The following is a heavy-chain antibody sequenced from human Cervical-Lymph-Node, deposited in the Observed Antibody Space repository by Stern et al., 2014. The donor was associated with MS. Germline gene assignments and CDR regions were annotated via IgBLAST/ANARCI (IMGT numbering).Heavy chain of an antibody. D-gene: IGHD6-13*01. CDR1: GFSFTSSA. CDR2: IVVGSGNT. V-gene: IGHV1-58*01. CDR3: AAEPTSIAAADQFDY. Sequence: QMQLVQSGPELKKPGTSVKVSCQASGFSFTSSAVQWVRQARRQRLEWIGWIVVGSGNTNYAQKFQERVTITRDMSTSTAYMELSSLRSEDTAVYYCAAEPTSIAAADQFDYWGQGTLVTVSS. J-gene: IGHJ4*02.